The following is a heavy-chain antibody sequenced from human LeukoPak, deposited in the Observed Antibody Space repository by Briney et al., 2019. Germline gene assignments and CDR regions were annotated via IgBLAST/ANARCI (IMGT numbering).Heavy chain of an antibody. Sequence: PGGSLRLSCATSGFTFSNYEMNWVRQAPGKGLEWVSYISASTGIIYYADSVKGRFTISRDDAKNSLYLQMNSLRAEDTAVYYCARRQGRRGIVGPTILKGAFDIWGQGTMVTVSS. CDR1: GFTFSNYE. CDR2: ISASTGII. J-gene: IGHJ3*02. V-gene: IGHV3-48*01. D-gene: IGHD1-26*01. CDR3: ARRQGRRGIVGPTILKGAFDI.